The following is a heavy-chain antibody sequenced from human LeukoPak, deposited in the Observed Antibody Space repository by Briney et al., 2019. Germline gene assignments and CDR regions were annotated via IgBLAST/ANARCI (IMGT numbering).Heavy chain of an antibody. CDR3: AREALGAPQHFDY. V-gene: IGHV4-30-2*01. CDR1: GGSISSGGYS. D-gene: IGHD6-13*01. J-gene: IGHJ4*02. Sequence: SQTLSLTCAVSGGSISSGGYSWSWIRQPPGKGLEWIGYIYHSGSTYYNPSLKSRVTISVDTSKNQFSLKLSSVTAADTAVYYCAREALGAPQHFDYWGQGTLVTVSS. CDR2: IYHSGST.